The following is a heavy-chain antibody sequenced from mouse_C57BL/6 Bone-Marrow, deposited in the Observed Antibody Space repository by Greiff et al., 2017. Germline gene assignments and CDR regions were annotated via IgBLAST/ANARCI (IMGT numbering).Heavy chain of an antibody. D-gene: IGHD2-1*01. CDR3: ARDGNYFFAY. Sequence: DYYMNWVKQSHGKSLEWIGDINPNNGGTSYNQKFKGKATLTVDKSSSTAYMELRSLTSEDSAVYYCARDGNYFFAYWGQGTLVTVSA. J-gene: IGHJ3*01. CDR1: DYY. V-gene: IGHV1-26*01. CDR2: INPNNGGT.